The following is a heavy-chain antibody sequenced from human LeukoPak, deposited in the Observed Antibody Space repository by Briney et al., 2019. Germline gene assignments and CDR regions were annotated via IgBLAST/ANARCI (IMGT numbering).Heavy chain of an antibody. CDR2: INPNSGGT. V-gene: IGHV1-2*04. CDR1: GYTFTSYY. D-gene: IGHD1-1*01. CDR3: ARGEERNFYYYYGMDV. J-gene: IGHJ6*02. Sequence: ASVTVSCKASGYTFTSYYIHWVRQAPGQGLEWMGWINPNSGGTSYVQKFQGWVTMTRDTSISTAYMELNSLRSNDTAVYYCARGEERNFYYYYGMDVWGQGTTVTVSS.